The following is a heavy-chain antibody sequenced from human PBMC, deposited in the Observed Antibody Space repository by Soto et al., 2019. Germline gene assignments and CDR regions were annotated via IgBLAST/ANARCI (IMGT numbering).Heavy chain of an antibody. CDR3: CGMVRGGTGYYYYGMDV. CDR2: ISYDGSNK. D-gene: IGHD3-10*01. CDR1: GFTFSSYA. J-gene: IGHJ6*02. Sequence: PGGSLRLSCAASGFTFSSYAMHWVRQAPGKGLEWVAVISYDGSNKYYADFVKGRFTISRDNSKNTLYLQMNSLRAEDTAVYYCCGMVRGGTGYYYYGMDVWGQGTTVTVSS. V-gene: IGHV3-30-3*01.